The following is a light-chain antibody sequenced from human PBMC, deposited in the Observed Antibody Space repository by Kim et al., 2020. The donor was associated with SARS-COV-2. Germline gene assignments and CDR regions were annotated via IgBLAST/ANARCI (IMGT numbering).Light chain of an antibody. CDR1: QSVSSN. CDR3: QHYDNWPRT. V-gene: IGKV3-15*01. Sequence: EIVMTQSPATLSVSPGERATLSCRASQSVSSNLAWYQQKPGQAPRLLIYGASTRVTGFPARFSGSGSGTEFTLTISSLQSEDFAVYYCQHYDNWPRTFGQGTKVDIK. CDR2: GAS. J-gene: IGKJ1*01.